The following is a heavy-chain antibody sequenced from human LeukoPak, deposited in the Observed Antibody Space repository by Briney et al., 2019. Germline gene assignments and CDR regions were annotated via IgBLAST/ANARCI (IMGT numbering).Heavy chain of an antibody. J-gene: IGHJ5*02. Sequence: ASVKVSCKASGYTFTGYYIHWGRQAPGQGPEGMGWINPHSGATNYAQNFQGRVTMTRDTSISTAYMELSSLTSDDTAMYYCSRDLLMYYSGSGESTWGQGTQVTVSS. CDR1: GYTFTGYY. CDR2: INPHSGAT. V-gene: IGHV1-2*02. CDR3: SRDLLMYYSGSGEST. D-gene: IGHD3-10*01.